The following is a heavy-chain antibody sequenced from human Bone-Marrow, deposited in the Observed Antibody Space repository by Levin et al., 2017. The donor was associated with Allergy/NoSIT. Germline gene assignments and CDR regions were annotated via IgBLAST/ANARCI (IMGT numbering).Heavy chain of an antibody. CDR2: ISFDGTTK. Sequence: QTGESLKISCAASGFTFSNYGMHWVRQAPGKGLEWVAIISFDGTTKKYADSVMGRFTISRDNSKNMLYLQMNSLRTEDTAVYYCANFPSSSSRLESFNWGQGTLVAVSS. D-gene: IGHD6-13*01. V-gene: IGHV3-30*18. CDR1: GFTFSNYG. CDR3: ANFPSSSSRLESFN. J-gene: IGHJ4*02.